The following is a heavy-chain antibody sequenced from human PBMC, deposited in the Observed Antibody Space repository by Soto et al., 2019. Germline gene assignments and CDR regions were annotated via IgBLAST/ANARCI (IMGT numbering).Heavy chain of an antibody. CDR1: GDSLSSSSYY. CDR2: IYYSGST. CDR3: ARLLWFGELSGSDY. V-gene: IGHV4-39*01. D-gene: IGHD3-10*01. J-gene: IGHJ4*02. Sequence: LEILSLTCTVSGDSLSSSSYYWGWVRQPPGKGLEWIGSIYYSGSTFYKPSLKSRVTLSVDTSKNQFSLKLSSVTAADTAVYYCARLLWFGELSGSDYWGQGTLVTVSS.